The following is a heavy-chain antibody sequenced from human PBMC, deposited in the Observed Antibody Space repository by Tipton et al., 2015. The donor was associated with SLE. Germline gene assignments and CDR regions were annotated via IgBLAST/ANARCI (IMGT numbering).Heavy chain of an antibody. V-gene: IGHV4-59*12. J-gene: IGHJ4*02. CDR1: GGSISSYY. CDR3: ARSGSGYFDY. D-gene: IGHD3-22*01. Sequence: TLSLTCTVSGGSISSYYWSWIRQPPGKGLEWIGYIYYSGSTNYNPSLKSRVTTSVDTSKNQFSLKLSSVTAADTAVYYCARSGSGYFDYWGQGTLVTVSS. CDR2: IYYSGST.